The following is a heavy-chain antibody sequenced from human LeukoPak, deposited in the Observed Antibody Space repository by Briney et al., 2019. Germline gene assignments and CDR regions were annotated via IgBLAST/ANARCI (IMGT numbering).Heavy chain of an antibody. V-gene: IGHV4-30-2*01. CDR1: GDSISSGGYS. CDR3: ARGPRNSGDAFDI. D-gene: IGHD1-1*01. CDR2: IYHSGST. Sequence: SETLSLTCAVYGDSISSGGYSWSWIRQPPGKGLEWIGYIYHSGSTYYNPSLKSRVTISVDRSKNQFSLKLSSVTAADTAVFYCARGPRNSGDAFDIWGQGTMVTVSS. J-gene: IGHJ3*02.